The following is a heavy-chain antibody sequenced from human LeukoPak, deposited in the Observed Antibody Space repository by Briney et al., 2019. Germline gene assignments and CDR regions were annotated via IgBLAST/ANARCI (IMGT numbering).Heavy chain of an antibody. CDR2: INADSSTI. Sequence: QPGGSLRLSCAASGFTFNSYTMNWVRQAPGKGLEWISYINADSSTIQYADFVRGRFTTSRDNAKNSLYLQMNSLRAEDTAVYYCVRDNSRGQSLGVIYWGQGSLVTVSS. D-gene: IGHD3-22*01. CDR3: VRDNSRGQSLGVIY. CDR1: GFTFNSYT. V-gene: IGHV3-48*01. J-gene: IGHJ4*02.